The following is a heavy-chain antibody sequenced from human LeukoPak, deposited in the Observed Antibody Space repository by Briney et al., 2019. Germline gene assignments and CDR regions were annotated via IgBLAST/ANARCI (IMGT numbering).Heavy chain of an antibody. CDR1: GFTFSSYS. V-gene: IGHV3-21*04. Sequence: GGSLRLSCAASGFTFSSYSMNWVRQAPGKGLEWVSSISSSSSYIYYADSVKGRFTISRDNSKNTLYLQMNSLRAEDTAVYYCAKAPISTGVAATDYWGQGTLVTVSS. J-gene: IGHJ4*02. CDR3: AKAPISTGVAATDY. CDR2: ISSSSSYI. D-gene: IGHD6-13*01.